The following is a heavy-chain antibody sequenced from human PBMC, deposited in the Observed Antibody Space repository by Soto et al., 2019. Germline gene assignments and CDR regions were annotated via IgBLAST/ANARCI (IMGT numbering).Heavy chain of an antibody. D-gene: IGHD3-22*01. CDR2: IYYSWSI. V-gene: IGHV4-39*01. CDR1: GASISTNNW. CDR3: ARHFVSSITMIVGLDY. Sequence: SETLSLTCAVSGASISTNNWWTWARQPPGKWLEWIGSIYYSWSIFYNPSLKSRVTISVDTSKNQFSLKLSSVTAADTAVYYCARHFVSSITMIVGLDYWGQGTLVTVSS. J-gene: IGHJ4*02.